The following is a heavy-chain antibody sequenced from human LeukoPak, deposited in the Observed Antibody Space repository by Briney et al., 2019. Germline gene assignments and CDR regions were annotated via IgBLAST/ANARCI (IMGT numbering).Heavy chain of an antibody. CDR1: GGSISSSSYY. V-gene: IGHV4-39*01. J-gene: IGHJ4*02. CDR2: IYYSGST. CDR3: ASGLRNYVSY. Sequence: SETLSLTCTVSGGSISSSSYYWGWIRQPPGKGLEWIGSIYYSGSTYYNPSLKSRVTISVDTSKNQFSLKLSSVTAADTAVYYCASGLRNYVSYWGQGTLVTVSS. D-gene: IGHD1-7*01.